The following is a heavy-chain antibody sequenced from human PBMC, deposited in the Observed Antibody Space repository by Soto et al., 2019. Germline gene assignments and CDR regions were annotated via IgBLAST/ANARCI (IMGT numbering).Heavy chain of an antibody. J-gene: IGHJ3*02. D-gene: IGHD6-13*01. CDR1: GGSISSYY. CDR3: ARMGYSSSWFPDAFDI. Sequence: ASETLSLTCTVSGGSISSYYWSWIRQPPGKGLEWIGYIYYSGSTNYNPSLKSRVTISVDTSKNQFSLKLSSVTAADTAVYYCARMGYSSSWFPDAFDIWGQGTMVTVSS. CDR2: IYYSGST. V-gene: IGHV4-59*01.